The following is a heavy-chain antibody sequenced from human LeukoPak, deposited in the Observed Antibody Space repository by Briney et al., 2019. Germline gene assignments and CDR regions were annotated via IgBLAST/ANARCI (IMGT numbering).Heavy chain of an antibody. CDR1: GFTFSSYS. D-gene: IGHD6-13*01. Sequence: GGSLRLPCAASGFTFSSYSMNWVRQAPGKGLEWVSSISSSSSYIYYADSVKGRFTISRDNAKSSLYLQMNSLRAEDTAVYYCASRDIAAAGTIDYWGQGTLVTVSS. CDR2: ISSSSSYI. J-gene: IGHJ4*02. V-gene: IGHV3-21*01. CDR3: ASRDIAAAGTIDY.